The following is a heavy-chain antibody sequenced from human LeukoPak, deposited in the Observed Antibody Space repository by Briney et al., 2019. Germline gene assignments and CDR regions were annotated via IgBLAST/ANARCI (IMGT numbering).Heavy chain of an antibody. D-gene: IGHD5-12*01. CDR1: GFIFSDYI. CDR2: IRKKRNGYIT. Sequence: PGGSLRLSCAASGFIFSDYILDWVRQAPGKGLEWVGRIRKKRNGYITEYAASVKGRFTISRDDSKNSLYLHMNTLKTEDTAVYYCSRDGGNSENSAFDIWGQGTMVTVSS. V-gene: IGHV3-72*01. J-gene: IGHJ3*02. CDR3: SRDGGNSENSAFDI.